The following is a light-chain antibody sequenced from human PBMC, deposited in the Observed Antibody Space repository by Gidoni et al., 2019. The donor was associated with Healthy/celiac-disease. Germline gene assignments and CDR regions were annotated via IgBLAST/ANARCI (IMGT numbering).Light chain of an antibody. J-gene: IGLJ1*01. CDR1: SSDVGSYNL. CDR2: EGS. CDR3: CSYAGSSTFPYV. V-gene: IGLV2-23*03. Sequence: QSALTQPASVSGSPGQSIPISCTGTSSDVGSYNLVSWYQQHPGKAPKLMIYEGSKRSSGVSNRFSGSKSGNTASLTISGLQAEDEADYYCCSYAGSSTFPYVFGTGTKVTVL.